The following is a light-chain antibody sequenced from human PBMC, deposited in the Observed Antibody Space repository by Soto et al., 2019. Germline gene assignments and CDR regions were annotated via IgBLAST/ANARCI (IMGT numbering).Light chain of an antibody. CDR1: TGAVTSGHY. Sequence: QAVVTQEPSLXVXXXXXXXLTCGSSTGAVTSGHYPYWFQQKPGQAPRTLIYDTSNKHSWTPARFSGSLLGGKAALTLSGAQPEDEAEYYCLLSYSGAAVFGGGTQLTVL. CDR3: LLSYSGAAV. CDR2: DTS. J-gene: IGLJ7*01. V-gene: IGLV7-46*01.